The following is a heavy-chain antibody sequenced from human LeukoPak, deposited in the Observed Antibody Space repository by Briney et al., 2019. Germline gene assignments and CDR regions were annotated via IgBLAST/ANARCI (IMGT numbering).Heavy chain of an antibody. V-gene: IGHV4-61*02. CDR3: ARDSYGQGEWLLFGTDH. CDR2: IYTSGST. J-gene: IGHJ5*02. D-gene: IGHD3-3*01. Sequence: SETLSLTCTVSGGSISSGSYYWSWIRQPAGKGLEWIGRIYTSGSTNYNPSLKSRVTVSVDTSKNQFSLKLSSVTAADTAVYYCARDSYGQGEWLLFGTDHWGQGTLVTVSS. CDR1: GGSISSGSYY.